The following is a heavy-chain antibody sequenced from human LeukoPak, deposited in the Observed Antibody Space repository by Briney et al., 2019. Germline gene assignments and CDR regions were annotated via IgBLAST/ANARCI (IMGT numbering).Heavy chain of an antibody. V-gene: IGHV3-30*18. Sequence: AGGSLRLSCAASGFTFSSYGMHWVRQAPGKGLEWVAVISYDGSNKYYADSVKGRFTISRDNSKNTLYLQMNSLRAEDTAVYYCAKDRLEQWLAFDYWGQGTLVTVSS. CDR2: ISYDGSNK. CDR1: GFTFSSYG. CDR3: AKDRLEQWLAFDY. D-gene: IGHD6-19*01. J-gene: IGHJ4*02.